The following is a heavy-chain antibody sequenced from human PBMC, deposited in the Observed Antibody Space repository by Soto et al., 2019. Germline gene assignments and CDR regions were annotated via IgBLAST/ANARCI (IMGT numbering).Heavy chain of an antibody. Sequence: EVQLLESGGGLVQPGGSLRLSCAASGFTFSSYAMSWVRQAPGKGLEWVSAISGSGGSTSYADSVKGRFTISRDNSKNTLYLQMNSLRAEDTAVYYCAKDQITFGGVIVSLFDYWGQGTLVTVSS. V-gene: IGHV3-23*01. CDR1: GFTFSSYA. CDR3: AKDQITFGGVIVSLFDY. J-gene: IGHJ4*02. D-gene: IGHD3-16*02. CDR2: ISGSGGST.